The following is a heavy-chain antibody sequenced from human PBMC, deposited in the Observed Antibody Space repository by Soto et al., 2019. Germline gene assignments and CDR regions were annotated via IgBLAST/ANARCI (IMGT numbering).Heavy chain of an antibody. CDR1: GVSISSGDYS. D-gene: IGHD6-13*01. J-gene: IGHJ2*01. V-gene: IGHV4-30-2*01. CDR2: IYHSGIT. CDR3: ARGLAAAGPYWYFDL. Sequence: QSLSLACAVSGVSISSGDYSGSSIRQPPGRGLEWIGYIYHSGITYYNPSLKSRVTISVDRSKNQFSLKLSCVSAADTAVYSCARGLAAAGPYWYFDLWGRGTLVTVYS.